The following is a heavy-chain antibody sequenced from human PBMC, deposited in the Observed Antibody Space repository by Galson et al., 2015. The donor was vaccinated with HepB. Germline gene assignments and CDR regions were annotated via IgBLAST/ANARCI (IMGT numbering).Heavy chain of an antibody. CDR3: ARDQDDYGADGRFITYGMDV. V-gene: IGHV4-59*01. CDR2: IYYSGST. Sequence: SETLSLTCTVSGGSISSYYWSWIRQPPGKGLEWIGYIYYSGSTNYNPSLKSRVTISVDTSKNQFSLKLSSVTAADTAVYYCARDQDDYGADGRFITYGMDVWGQGTTVTVSS. D-gene: IGHD4-17*01. J-gene: IGHJ6*02. CDR1: GGSISSYY.